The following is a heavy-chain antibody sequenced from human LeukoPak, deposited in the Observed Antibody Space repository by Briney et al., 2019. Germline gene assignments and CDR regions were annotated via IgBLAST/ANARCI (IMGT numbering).Heavy chain of an antibody. Sequence: ASVKVSSKASGYTFTTYYMHWVRQAPGQGLEWMGIINPSGGSTSYAQKFQGRVTMTRDTSTSTVYMELSSLRSEDTAVYYCARGISVTMARGEADYWGQGTLVTVSS. V-gene: IGHV1-46*01. CDR1: GYTFTTYY. J-gene: IGHJ4*02. D-gene: IGHD3-10*01. CDR3: ARGISVTMARGEADY. CDR2: INPSGGST.